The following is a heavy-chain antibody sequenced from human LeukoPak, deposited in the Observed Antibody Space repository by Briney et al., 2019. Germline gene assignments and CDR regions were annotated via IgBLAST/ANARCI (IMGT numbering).Heavy chain of an antibody. V-gene: IGHV4-4*07. D-gene: IGHD6-19*01. Sequence: SETLSLTCTLSGPSISIYYWSWIRQPAGKGLEWIGCIYGSESLNCNPSLKSRVTMSVDTSKNQFSLKLSSVTAADTAVYYCARVNSGWYGRLDYWGPGTLVTVSS. CDR3: ARVNSGWYGRLDY. CDR2: IYGSESL. CDR1: GPSISIYY. J-gene: IGHJ4*02.